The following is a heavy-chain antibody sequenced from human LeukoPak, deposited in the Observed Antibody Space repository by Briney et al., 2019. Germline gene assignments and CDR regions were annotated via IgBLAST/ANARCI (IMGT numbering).Heavy chain of an antibody. J-gene: IGHJ4*02. D-gene: IGHD3-22*01. CDR1: GFTFSSHG. CDR2: IRYDGSDI. Sequence: PGGSLRLSCAASGFTFSSHGMYWVRQAPGKGLEWVTFIRYDGSDIYYVDSVKGRFTISRDNSKNTLYLQMNSLRAEDTAVYYCATYRSGYFFDWGQGTLVTVSS. CDR3: ATYRSGYFFD. V-gene: IGHV3-30*02.